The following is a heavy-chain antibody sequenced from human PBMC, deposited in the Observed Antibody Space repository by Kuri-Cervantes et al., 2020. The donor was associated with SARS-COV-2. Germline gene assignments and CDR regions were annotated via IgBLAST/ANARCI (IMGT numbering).Heavy chain of an antibody. CDR3: ARDPDWGVATRTYDY. J-gene: IGHJ4*02. CDR2: ISSSSSYI. Sequence: GESLKISCAASGFTFDDYAMHWVRQAPGKGLEWVSSISSSSSYIYYADSVKGRFTISRDNAKNSLYLQMNSLRAEDTAVYYCARDPDWGVATRTYDYWGQGTLVTVSS. D-gene: IGHD5-12*01. CDR1: GFTFDDYA. V-gene: IGHV3-21*01.